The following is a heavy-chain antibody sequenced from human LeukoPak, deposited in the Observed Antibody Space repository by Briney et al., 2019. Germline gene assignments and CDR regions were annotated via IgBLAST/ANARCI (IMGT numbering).Heavy chain of an antibody. D-gene: IGHD2-2*02. V-gene: IGHV3-30*02. CDR1: GFTFSSYG. CDR2: IRYDGSNK. J-gene: IGHJ4*02. Sequence: GGSLRLSCAASGFTFSSYGRHWVRQAPGKGLEWVTFIRYDGSNKYYADSVKGRFTISRDNSKNTLYLQMNSLRAEDTAVYYCAKGGLGIGYCTSTSCYTGFDYWGQGTLVTVSS. CDR3: AKGGLGIGYCTSTSCYTGFDY.